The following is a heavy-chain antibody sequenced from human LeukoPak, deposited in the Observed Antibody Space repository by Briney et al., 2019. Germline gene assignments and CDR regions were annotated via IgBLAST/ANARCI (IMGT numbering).Heavy chain of an antibody. D-gene: IGHD2-8*01. CDR1: GFTFSNYW. Sequence: PGGSLRLSCVASGFTFSNYWMQWVRQVPGKGLVWVSRLNGDGTNIIYADSVKGRFTISRDNAENTLYLQMNNLRAEDTALYYCARSQSGVFDVWGQGTMVTVSS. CDR3: ARSQSGVFDV. V-gene: IGHV3-74*01. CDR2: LNGDGTNI. J-gene: IGHJ3*01.